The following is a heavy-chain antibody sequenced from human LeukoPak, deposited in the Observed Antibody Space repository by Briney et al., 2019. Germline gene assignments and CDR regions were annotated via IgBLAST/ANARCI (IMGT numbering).Heavy chain of an antibody. Sequence: SETLSLTCTVSGGSISSSTYYWGWIRQPPGKGLEWIGSIYYSGSTYYNPSLKSRVTISVDTSKNQFSLSSVTAADTAVYYCARHSRGPAAGPAFDYWGQGTLVTVSS. CDR2: IYYSGST. CDR3: ARHSRGPAAGPAFDY. J-gene: IGHJ4*02. V-gene: IGHV4-39*01. D-gene: IGHD6-13*01. CDR1: GGSISSSTYY.